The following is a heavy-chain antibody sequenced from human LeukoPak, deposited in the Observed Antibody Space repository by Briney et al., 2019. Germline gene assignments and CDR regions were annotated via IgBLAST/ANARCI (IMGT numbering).Heavy chain of an antibody. Sequence: SETLSLTCTVSGYSISSGYYWGWIRQPPGKGLEWIGSIYHSGSTYYNPSLKSRVTISVDTSKNQFSLKLSSVTAADTAVYYRARLNVAFDIWGQGTMVTVSS. CDR1: GYSISSGYY. D-gene: IGHD1-1*01. CDR2: IYHSGST. CDR3: ARLNVAFDI. J-gene: IGHJ3*02. V-gene: IGHV4-38-2*02.